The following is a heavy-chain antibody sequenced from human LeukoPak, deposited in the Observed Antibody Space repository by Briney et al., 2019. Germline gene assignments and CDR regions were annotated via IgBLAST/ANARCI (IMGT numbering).Heavy chain of an antibody. CDR1: GFTFSSDS. CDR3: ARVEGIAAILYYYYYGMDV. J-gene: IGHJ6*02. CDR2: ISSSSSYI. D-gene: IGHD6-13*01. Sequence: GGSLRLSCAASGFTFSSDSMNWVRQAPGKGLEGVSSISSSSSYIYYADSVKGRFTISRDNAKNSLYLQMNSLRAEDTAVYYCARVEGIAAILYYYYYGMDVWGQGTTVTVSS. V-gene: IGHV3-21*01.